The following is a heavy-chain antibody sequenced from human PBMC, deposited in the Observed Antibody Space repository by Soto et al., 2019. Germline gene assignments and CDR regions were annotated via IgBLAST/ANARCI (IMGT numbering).Heavy chain of an antibody. CDR1: GFTFSEQY. D-gene: IGHD3-22*01. J-gene: IGHJ4*02. V-gene: IGHV3-72*01. CDR3: TTGGITMMSVGGGY. CDR2: IRSKTNSDRT. Sequence: GGSLRLSCAASGFTFSEQYMDWVRQAPGKGLEWVARIRSKTNSDRTDYAASVKGRFTISRDDSKNTLYLQMNSLKTEDTAVYYCTTGGITMMSVGGGYWGQGTLVTVSS.